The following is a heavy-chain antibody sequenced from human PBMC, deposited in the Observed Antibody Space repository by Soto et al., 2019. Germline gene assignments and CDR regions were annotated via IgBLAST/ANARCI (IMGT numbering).Heavy chain of an antibody. CDR1: GFTFSSYS. D-gene: IGHD4-17*01. J-gene: IGHJ6*02. Sequence: GGSLRLSCAASGFTFSSYSMNWVRQAPGKGLEWVSYISSSSSTIYYADSVKGRFTISRDNAKNSLYLQMNSLRAEDTAVYYCARGDDYGDYDDYYYGMDVWGQGTTVTVSS. CDR2: ISSSSSTI. CDR3: ARGDDYGDYDDYYYGMDV. V-gene: IGHV3-48*01.